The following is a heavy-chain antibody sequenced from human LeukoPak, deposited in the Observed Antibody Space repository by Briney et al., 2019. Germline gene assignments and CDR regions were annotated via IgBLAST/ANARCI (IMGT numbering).Heavy chain of an antibody. D-gene: IGHD6-6*01. J-gene: IGHJ4*02. CDR3: AREYSSSRAYFDY. CDR2: INPNSGGT. V-gene: IGHV1-2*04. CDR1: GYTFTGYY. Sequence: GASVKVSCKASGYTFTGYYMHWVRQAPGQGLEWMGWINPNSGGTNYAQKFQGWVTMTRDTSISTAYMELSRLRSDDTAVYYCAREYSSSRAYFDYWGQGTLVTVSS.